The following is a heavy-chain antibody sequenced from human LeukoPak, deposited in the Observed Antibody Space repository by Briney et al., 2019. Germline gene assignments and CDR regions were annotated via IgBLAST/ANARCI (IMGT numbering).Heavy chain of an antibody. D-gene: IGHD3-10*01. Sequence: SETLSLTCTVSGGSIISDHYWSWIRQPAGKGLEYLGRISSTGSTNYNPSLRSRVTISADTSKNHFSLKLTSVTAADTAVYYCARDQTYSGSGIYTYFDYWGQGILVTVSS. CDR2: ISSTGST. J-gene: IGHJ4*02. CDR1: GGSIISDHY. V-gene: IGHV4-4*07. CDR3: ARDQTYSGSGIYTYFDY.